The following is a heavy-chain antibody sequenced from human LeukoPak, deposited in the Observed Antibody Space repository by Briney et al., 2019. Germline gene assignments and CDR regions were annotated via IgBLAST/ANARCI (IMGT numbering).Heavy chain of an antibody. CDR3: ARGSRPYDYVWGSYRYNNWFDP. CDR2: INPNSGGT. J-gene: IGHJ5*02. D-gene: IGHD3-16*02. V-gene: IGHV1-2*02. Sequence: ASVKVSCKASGYAFTGYYIHWVRQAPGQGLEWMGWINPNSGGTKYAQKLQGRVTMTTDTSTSTAYMELRSLRSDDTAVYYCARGSRPYDYVWGSYRYNNWFDPWGQGTLVTASS. CDR1: GYAFTGYY.